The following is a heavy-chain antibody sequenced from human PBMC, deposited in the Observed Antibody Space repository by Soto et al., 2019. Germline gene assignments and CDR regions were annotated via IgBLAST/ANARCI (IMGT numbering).Heavy chain of an antibody. V-gene: IGHV1-69*01. CDR3: AFGNATSWLPVVYFHS. J-gene: IGHJ4*02. CDR2: IIHRFGTA. CDR1: GGTLTNYA. D-gene: IGHD2-15*01. Sequence: VVLVQSGAEVKKPGSSVRVSCKASGGTLTNYAISWVRQAPGQGLEGMGGIIHRFGTANYGQNFQARVSITTDESTATAYMDLSSVRSADTAVYYCAFGNATSWLPVVYFHSWGQGTLVTVSS.